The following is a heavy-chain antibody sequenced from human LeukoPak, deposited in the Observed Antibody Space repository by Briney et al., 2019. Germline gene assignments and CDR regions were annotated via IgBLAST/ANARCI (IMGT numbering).Heavy chain of an antibody. CDR2: IKQDESEK. D-gene: IGHD3-10*01. J-gene: IGHJ6*03. CDR3: ARREGYPSMVRGVNYYYYYYMDV. Sequence: GGSLRLSCAASGFTFSSYWMSWVRQAPGKGLEGVANIKQDESEKYYVDSVKGRFTISRENAKNSLYLQMNSLRDEDTAMYYCARREGYPSMVRGVNYYYYYYMDVWGKGTTVTVSS. CDR1: GFTFSSYW. V-gene: IGHV3-7*01.